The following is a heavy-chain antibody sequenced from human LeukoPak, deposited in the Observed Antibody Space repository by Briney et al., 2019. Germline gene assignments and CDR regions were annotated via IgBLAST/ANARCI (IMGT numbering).Heavy chain of an antibody. J-gene: IGHJ2*01. CDR3: ATSLRLGELSLSNWYFDL. D-gene: IGHD3-16*02. CDR2: IIPIFGTA. V-gene: IGHV1-69*05. CDR1: GGTFSSYA. Sequence: SVKVSCKASGGTFSSYAISWVRQAPGQGLEWVGGIIPIFGTANYAQKFQGRVTITTDESTSTAYMELSSLRSEDTAVYYCATSLRLGELSLSNWYFDLWGRGALVTVSS.